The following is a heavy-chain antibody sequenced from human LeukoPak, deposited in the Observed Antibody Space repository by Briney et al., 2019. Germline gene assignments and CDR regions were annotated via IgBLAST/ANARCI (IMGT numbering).Heavy chain of an antibody. J-gene: IGHJ4*02. D-gene: IGHD6-13*01. CDR2: INHSGST. Sequence: PSETLSLTCAVYGGSFSGYYWSWIRQPPGKGLEWIGEINHSGSTNYNPSLKCRVTISVDTSKNQFSLKLSSVTAADTAVYYCATYSSSWYVDYWGQGTLVTVSS. CDR1: GGSFSGYY. V-gene: IGHV4-34*01. CDR3: ATYSSSWYVDY.